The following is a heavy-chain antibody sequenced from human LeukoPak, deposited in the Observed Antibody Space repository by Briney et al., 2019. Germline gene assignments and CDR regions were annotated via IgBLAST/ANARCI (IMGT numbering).Heavy chain of an antibody. CDR2: INPNSGGT. Sequence: GASVKVSCKASGYTFTGYYMHWVRQAPGQGLEWMGWINPNSGGTNYAQKFQGRVTMTRDTSISTAYMELSRLRSDDTAVYYCARVGSSSWYSSDYWGQGTLVTVSS. CDR3: ARVGSSSWYSSDY. V-gene: IGHV1-2*02. D-gene: IGHD6-13*01. CDR1: GYTFTGYY. J-gene: IGHJ4*02.